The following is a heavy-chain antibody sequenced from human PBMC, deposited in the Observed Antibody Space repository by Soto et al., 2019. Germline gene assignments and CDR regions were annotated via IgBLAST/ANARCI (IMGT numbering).Heavy chain of an antibody. V-gene: IGHV1-69*02. J-gene: IGHJ4*02. CDR1: GGTFSSYT. Sequence: QVQLVQSGAEVKKPGSSVKVSCKASGGTFSSYTISWVRQAPGQGLEWMGRIIPILGIANYAQKFQGRVTITADKATSTAYMELSSLRSEDTAVYYCARADYYGSGSIWGQGTLVTVSS. CDR3: ARADYYGSGSI. CDR2: IIPILGIA. D-gene: IGHD3-10*01.